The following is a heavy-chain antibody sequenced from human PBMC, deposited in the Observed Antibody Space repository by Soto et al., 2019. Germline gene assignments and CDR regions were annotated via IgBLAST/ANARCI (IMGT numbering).Heavy chain of an antibody. D-gene: IGHD5-12*01. Sequence: QVQLQESGPGLVKPSQTLSLTCTVSGGSISSGGYYWSWIRQHPGKGLEWIGYIYHSGTTYYNPSLKSRVTISVDPSKIQCSLKLSSVTAADTAVYYCARRGYNYSFDYWGQGTLVTVSS. CDR2: IYHSGTT. CDR1: GGSISSGGYY. CDR3: ARRGYNYSFDY. J-gene: IGHJ4*02. V-gene: IGHV4-31*03.